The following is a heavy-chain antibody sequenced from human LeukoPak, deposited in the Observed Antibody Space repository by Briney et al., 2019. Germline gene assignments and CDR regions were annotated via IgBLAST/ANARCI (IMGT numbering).Heavy chain of an antibody. Sequence: PSETLSLTCTVSGGSISSGGYYWSWIRQHPGKGLEWIGYIYYSGSTYYNPSLKSRVTISVDTSKNQFSLKLSSVTAADTAVYYCAMEYQLASYYYGMDVWGQGTTVTVSS. CDR2: IYYSGST. D-gene: IGHD2-2*01. CDR3: AMEYQLASYYYGMDV. V-gene: IGHV4-31*03. CDR1: GGSISSGGYY. J-gene: IGHJ6*02.